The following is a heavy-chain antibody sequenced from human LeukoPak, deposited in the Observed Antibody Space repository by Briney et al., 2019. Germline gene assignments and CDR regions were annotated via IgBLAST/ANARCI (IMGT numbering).Heavy chain of an antibody. Sequence: SETLSLTCTVSGGSFSGYYWSWIRQPPGKGLEWIGYIYYSGSTNYNPSLNSRVTISVDTSKNQFSLKLSSVTAADTAVYYCARGPSKARLFDYWGQGTLVTVSS. CDR2: IYYSGST. V-gene: IGHV4-59*01. CDR3: ARGPSKARLFDY. J-gene: IGHJ4*02. CDR1: GGSFSGYY.